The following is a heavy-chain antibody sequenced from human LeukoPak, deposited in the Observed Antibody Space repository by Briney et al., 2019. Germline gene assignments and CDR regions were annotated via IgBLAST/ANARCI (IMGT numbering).Heavy chain of an antibody. Sequence: ASVKVSCKASGYTLTDCCITWVRQAPGHGLEWMGWINVNNGNTDHAQKFQGRVTLTTDTSPATAYMELTSLRSDDTAVYYCARDRGSAASGAFFDPWGRGSLVIVSS. J-gene: IGHJ2*01. D-gene: IGHD1-26*01. CDR3: ARDRGSAASGAFFDP. CDR1: GYTLTDCC. CDR2: INVNNGNT. V-gene: IGHV1-18*01.